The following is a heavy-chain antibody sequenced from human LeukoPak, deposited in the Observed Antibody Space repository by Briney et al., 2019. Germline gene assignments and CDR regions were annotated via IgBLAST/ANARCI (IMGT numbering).Heavy chain of an antibody. Sequence: ASVKVSCKASGGTFSSYAISWVRQAPGQGLEWMGRIIPILGIANYAQKFQGRVTITADKSTSTAYMELSSLRSEDTAVYYCGRSGVVPAASNWFDPWGQGTLVTVSS. J-gene: IGHJ5*02. D-gene: IGHD2-2*01. CDR1: GGTFSSYA. CDR3: GRSGVVPAASNWFDP. V-gene: IGHV1-69*04. CDR2: IIPILGIA.